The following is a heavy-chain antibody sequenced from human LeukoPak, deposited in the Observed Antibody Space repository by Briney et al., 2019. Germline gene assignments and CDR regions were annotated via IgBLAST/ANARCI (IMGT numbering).Heavy chain of an antibody. CDR3: ARDGQQLVRFLY. CDR1: GGTFSSYT. V-gene: IGHV1-69*04. J-gene: IGHJ4*02. Sequence: SVKVSCKASGGTFSSYTISWVRQAPGQGLEWMGRIIPILGIANYAQKFQGRVTITADKSTGTAYMELSSLRSEDTAVYYCARDGQQLVRFLYWGQGTPVTVSS. CDR2: IIPILGIA. D-gene: IGHD6-6*01.